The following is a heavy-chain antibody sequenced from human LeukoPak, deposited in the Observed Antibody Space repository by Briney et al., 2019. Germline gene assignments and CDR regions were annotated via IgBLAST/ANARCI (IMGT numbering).Heavy chain of an antibody. CDR2: ISYDGSNK. CDR3: ARDGNWGSQPQNWFDP. D-gene: IGHD7-27*01. Sequence: PGGSLRLSCAASGFTFRNYGMHWVRQAPGKGLEWVAVISYDGSNKYYADSVKGRFTISRDNSKNTLYLQMNSLRAEDTAVYYCARDGNWGSQPQNWFDPWGQGTLVTVSS. V-gene: IGHV3-30*03. CDR1: GFTFRNYG. J-gene: IGHJ5*02.